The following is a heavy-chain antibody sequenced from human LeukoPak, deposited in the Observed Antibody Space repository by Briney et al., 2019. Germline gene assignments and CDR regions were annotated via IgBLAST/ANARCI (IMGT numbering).Heavy chain of an antibody. J-gene: IGHJ4*02. CDR3: AHESSRAYCGGDCSSPESY. CDR1: GGTFSSYT. CDR2: IIPILGIA. Sequence: GASVKVSCKASGGTFSSYTISWVRQAPGQGLEWMGRIIPILGIANYAQKFQGRVTITADKSTSTAHMELSSLRSEDTAVYYCAHESSRAYCGGDCSSPESYWGQGTLVTVSS. V-gene: IGHV1-69*02. D-gene: IGHD2-21*01.